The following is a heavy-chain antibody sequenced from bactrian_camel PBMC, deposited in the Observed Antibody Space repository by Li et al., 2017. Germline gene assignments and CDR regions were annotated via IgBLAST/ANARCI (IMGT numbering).Heavy chain of an antibody. CDR1: GFTFSSYD. J-gene: IGHJ4*01. V-gene: IGHV3S5*01. D-gene: IGHD4*01. Sequence: VQLVESGGGLVQPGGSLRLSCAASGFTFSSYDMSWVRQAPGKGLEWVSGVYSDGSSTYYADSVKGRFTISQDNANNTLILQMNSLQPEDTAVYYCVRESSINYVHMLSDWGRGTQVTVS. CDR3: VRESSINYVHMLSD. CDR2: VYSDGSST.